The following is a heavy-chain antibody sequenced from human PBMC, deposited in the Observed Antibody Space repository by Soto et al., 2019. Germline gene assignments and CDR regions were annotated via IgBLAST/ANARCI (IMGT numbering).Heavy chain of an antibody. CDR1: GFTFSSYG. J-gene: IGHJ3*02. CDR2: ISYDGSNK. CDR3: AKLRMVGATLDAFDI. V-gene: IGHV3-30*18. D-gene: IGHD1-26*01. Sequence: PGGSLRLSCAASGFTFSSYGMHWVRQAPGNGLEWVAFISYDGSNKYYSDSVKGRFTISRDNSKNTLYLQMNSLRAEDTAVYYCAKLRMVGATLDAFDIWGQGTMVTVSS.